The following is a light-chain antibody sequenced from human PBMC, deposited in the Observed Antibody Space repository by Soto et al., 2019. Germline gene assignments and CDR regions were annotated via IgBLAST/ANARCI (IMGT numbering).Light chain of an antibody. V-gene: IGLV2-23*02. Sequence: QPVLTQPASVSGSPGQSITISCTGTRSDVGSYNSIAWYQQLPGKAPRVMIFEVTKRPSGISNRFSGSKSGSTASLTLSGLQAEDEADYFCFSYAGSSIWVFGGGTKFTVL. CDR3: FSYAGSSIWV. J-gene: IGLJ3*02. CDR1: RSDVGSYNS. CDR2: EVT.